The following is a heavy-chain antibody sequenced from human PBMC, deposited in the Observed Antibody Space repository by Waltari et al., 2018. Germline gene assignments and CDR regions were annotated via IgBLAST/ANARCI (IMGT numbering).Heavy chain of an antibody. J-gene: IGHJ5*02. Sequence: QVQLQQWGAGLLKPSETLSLTCAVYGGSFSGYSWSWIRQPPGKGLEWIGEINHSGSTNYNPSLKSRVTISVDTSKNQFSLKLSSVTAADTAVYYCARASSLAARWDWFDPWGQGTLVTVSS. CDR3: ARASSLAARWDWFDP. D-gene: IGHD6-6*01. CDR2: INHSGST. CDR1: GGSFSGYS. V-gene: IGHV4-34*01.